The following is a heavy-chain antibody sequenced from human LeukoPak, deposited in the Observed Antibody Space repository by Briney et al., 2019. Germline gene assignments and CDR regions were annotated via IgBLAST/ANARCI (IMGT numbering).Heavy chain of an antibody. Sequence: GGSLRLSCAVSGFIFSSSSMNWVRQAPGKGLEWISYISSGGSTIYYADSVKGRFTISRDNAKNSLYLQMNSLRDEDAAVYYCVRDDAGTDHYYYGMDVWGQGTTVTVSS. J-gene: IGHJ6*02. D-gene: IGHD1-14*01. CDR1: GFIFSSSS. V-gene: IGHV3-48*02. CDR3: VRDDAGTDHYYYGMDV. CDR2: ISSGGSTI.